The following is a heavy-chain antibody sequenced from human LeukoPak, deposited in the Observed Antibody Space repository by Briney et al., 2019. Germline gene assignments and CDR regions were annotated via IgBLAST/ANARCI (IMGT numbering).Heavy chain of an antibody. D-gene: IGHD3-10*01. Sequence: GGSLRLSCAASGFPFSSYSMNWVRQAPGRGLEWVSYITSYSSTIYYADSVKGRFTISRDNAKNSLYLQMNSLRAEDTALYYCVKDRVWFGELLNPLFDNWGQGTRVTVSS. CDR3: VKDRVWFGELLNPLFDN. J-gene: IGHJ4*02. CDR2: ITSYSSTI. CDR1: GFPFSSYS. V-gene: IGHV3-48*04.